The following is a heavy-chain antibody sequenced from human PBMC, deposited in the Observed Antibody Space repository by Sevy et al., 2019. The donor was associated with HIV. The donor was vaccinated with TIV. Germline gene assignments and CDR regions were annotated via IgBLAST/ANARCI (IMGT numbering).Heavy chain of an antibody. CDR3: ARDYGRYYYDSSGYRNDAFDI. V-gene: IGHV1-18*01. CDR1: GYTFTSYG. CDR2: ISAYNGNT. Sequence: ASVKVSCKASGYTFTSYGISWVRQAPGQGLEWMGWISAYNGNTNYAQKLQGRVTMTTDTSTSTAYMELRSLGSDDTAVYYCARDYGRYYYDSSGYRNDAFDIWGQGTMVTVSS. D-gene: IGHD3-22*01. J-gene: IGHJ3*02.